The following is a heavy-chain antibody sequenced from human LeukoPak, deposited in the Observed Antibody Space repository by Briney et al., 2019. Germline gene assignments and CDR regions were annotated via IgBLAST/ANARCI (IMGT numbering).Heavy chain of an antibody. CDR3: ARGGSGYDGSPHY. J-gene: IGHJ4*02. CDR1: GGSISSYY. V-gene: IGHV4-59*13. D-gene: IGHD5-12*01. Sequence: SETLSLTCTVSGGSISSYYWSWIRRPPGKGLEWIGYIYYSGSTNYNPSLKSRVTISVDTSKNQFSLKLSSVTAADTAVYYCARGGSGYDGSPHYWGQGTLVTVSS. CDR2: IYYSGST.